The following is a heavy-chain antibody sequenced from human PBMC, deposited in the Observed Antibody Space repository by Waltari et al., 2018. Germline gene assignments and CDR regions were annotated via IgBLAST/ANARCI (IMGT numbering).Heavy chain of an antibody. D-gene: IGHD3-10*01. Sequence: QVQLQESGPGLVKPSETLSLTCTVSGGSIISYYWSWIRQPAGKALEWIGRIYPGATPYYNPSLQTRIMMSVDTSQNQFSLKLSSVTAANTAVYYCARIYGSGTFIYMDVWGKGTTVTVSS. CDR1: GGSIISYY. CDR2: IYPGATP. J-gene: IGHJ6*03. V-gene: IGHV4-4*07. CDR3: ARIYGSGTFIYMDV.